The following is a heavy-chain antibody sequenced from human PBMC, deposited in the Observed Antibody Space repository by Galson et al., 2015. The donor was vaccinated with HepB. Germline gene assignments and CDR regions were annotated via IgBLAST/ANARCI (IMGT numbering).Heavy chain of an antibody. V-gene: IGHV4-4*02. D-gene: IGHD2-2*01. Sequence: SETLSLTCAVSGGSISSSNWWSWVRQPPGKGLEWIGEIYHSGSTNYNPSLKSRVTISVDKSKNQFSLKLSSVTAADTAVYYCARTPAASFYYYYMDVWGKGTTVTVSS. CDR2: IYHSGST. CDR1: GGSISSSNW. CDR3: ARTPAASFYYYYMDV. J-gene: IGHJ6*03.